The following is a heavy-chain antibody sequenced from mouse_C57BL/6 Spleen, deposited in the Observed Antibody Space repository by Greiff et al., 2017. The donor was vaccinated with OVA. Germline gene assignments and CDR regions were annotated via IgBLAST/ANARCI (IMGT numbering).Heavy chain of an antibody. J-gene: IGHJ1*03. CDR1: GYSITSGYD. V-gene: IGHV3-1*01. CDR3: AREADYYWYFDV. D-gene: IGHD2-4*01. Sequence: EVKLQESGPGMVKPSQSLSLTCTVTGYSITSGYDWHWIRHFPGNKLEWMGYISYSGSTNYNPSLKSRISITHDTSKNHFFLKLNSVTTEDTATYYCAREADYYWYFDVWGTGTTVTVSS. CDR2: ISYSGST.